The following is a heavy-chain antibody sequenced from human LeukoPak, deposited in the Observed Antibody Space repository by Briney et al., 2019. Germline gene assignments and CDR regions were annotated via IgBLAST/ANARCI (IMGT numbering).Heavy chain of an antibody. CDR1: GYSISSGYY. CDR2: IYHSGST. CDR3: AREIAAAGIPPWFDP. Sequence: PSETLSLTCTVSGYSISSGYYWGWIRQPPGKGLEWIGSIYHSGSTYYNPSLKSRVTISVDTSKNQFSLKLSSVTAADTAVYYCAREIAAAGIPPWFDPWGQGTLVTVSS. D-gene: IGHD6-13*01. J-gene: IGHJ5*02. V-gene: IGHV4-38-2*02.